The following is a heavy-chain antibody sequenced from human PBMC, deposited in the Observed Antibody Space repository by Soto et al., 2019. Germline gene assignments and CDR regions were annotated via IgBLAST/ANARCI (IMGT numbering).Heavy chain of an antibody. J-gene: IGHJ5*02. CDR3: ARDLRFSSSWFLIGWFDP. CDR1: GFTFSSYW. CDR2: INSDGSST. D-gene: IGHD6-13*01. Sequence: QAGGSLRLSCAAAGFTFSSYWMHWVRQAPGKGLVWVSRINSDGSSTNYADSVKGRFTISRDNAKNTLYLQMNSLRAEDTAVYYCARDLRFSSSWFLIGWFDPWGQGTLVTVSS. V-gene: IGHV3-74*01.